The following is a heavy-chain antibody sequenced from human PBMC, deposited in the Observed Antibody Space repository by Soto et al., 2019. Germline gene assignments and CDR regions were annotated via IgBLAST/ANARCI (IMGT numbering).Heavy chain of an antibody. CDR2: INPNSGRT. CDR3: ARDRAVTTFPYYYYGMDV. V-gene: IGHV1-2*04. J-gene: IGHJ6*02. Sequence: QVQLVQSGAEVKKPGASVKVSCKASGYTFTGYYMHWVRQAPGQGLEWMGWINPNSGRTNYAQKFQGWVTMTRDTSISTAYMELSRLRSDDTAVYYCARDRAVTTFPYYYYGMDVWGQGTTVTVSS. CDR1: GYTFTGYY. D-gene: IGHD4-17*01.